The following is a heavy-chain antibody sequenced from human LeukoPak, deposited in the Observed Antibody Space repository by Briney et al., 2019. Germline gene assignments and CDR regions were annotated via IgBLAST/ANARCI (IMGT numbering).Heavy chain of an antibody. CDR3: ARRSSSLDY. CDR1: GGSISSYY. J-gene: IGHJ4*02. V-gene: IGHV4-59*08. CDR2: IYYSGST. Sequence: SETLSLTCTVSGGSISSYYWSWIRQPPGRGLEWIGYIYYSGSTNYNPSLKSRVTISVDTSKNQFSLKLSSVTAADTAVYYCARRSSSLDYWGQGTLVTVSS. D-gene: IGHD6-6*01.